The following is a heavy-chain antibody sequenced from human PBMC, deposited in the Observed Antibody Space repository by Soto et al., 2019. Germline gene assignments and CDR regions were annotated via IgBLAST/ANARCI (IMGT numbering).Heavy chain of an antibody. CDR2: ISSSSSTI. V-gene: IGHV3-48*01. CDR1: GFTFSSYS. Sequence: GGSLRLSCAASGFTFSSYSMNWVRQAPGKGLEWVSYISSSSSTIYYADSVKGRFTISRDNAKNTLYLQMNSLRAEDTAVYYCARAGRWSYYDFWSGYYQSLGVWGQGTTVTVSS. CDR3: ARAGRWSYYDFWSGYYQSLGV. D-gene: IGHD3-3*01. J-gene: IGHJ6*02.